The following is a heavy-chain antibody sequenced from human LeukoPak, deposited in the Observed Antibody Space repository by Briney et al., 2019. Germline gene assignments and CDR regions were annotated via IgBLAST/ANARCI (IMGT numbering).Heavy chain of an antibody. D-gene: IGHD3-10*01. J-gene: IGHJ4*02. V-gene: IGHV4-59*01. CDR3: ARGIFYGSGSRIFDY. CDR2: IYYSGST. CDR1: GGSISSYY. Sequence: PSETLSLTCTVSGGSISSYYWSWIRQPPGKGLEWIGYIYYSGSTNYNPSLKSRVTISVDTSKNQFSLKLSSVTAADTAVYYCARGIFYGSGSRIFDYWGQGTLVTASS.